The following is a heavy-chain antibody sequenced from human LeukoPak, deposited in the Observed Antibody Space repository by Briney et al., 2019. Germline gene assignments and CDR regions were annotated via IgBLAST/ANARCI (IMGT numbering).Heavy chain of an antibody. CDR2: IKSDGSSS. CDR1: GFTFSSYFW. D-gene: IGHD1-26*01. J-gene: IGHJ5*02. Sequence: PGGSLRLSCAASGFTFSSYFWMHWVRQGPGKGLVWVSRIKSDGSSSTYADSVKGRFTISRDNAKNSLYLQMNSLRDEDTAVYYCARDLVGATASWGQGTLVTVSS. V-gene: IGHV3-74*01. CDR3: ARDLVGATAS.